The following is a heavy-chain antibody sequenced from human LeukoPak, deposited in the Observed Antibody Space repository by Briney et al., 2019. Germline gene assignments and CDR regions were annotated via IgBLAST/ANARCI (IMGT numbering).Heavy chain of an antibody. V-gene: IGHV3-30*04. Sequence: GGSLRLSCAASGFTFSSYAMHWVRQAPGKGLEWVAVISYDGSNKYYADSVKGRFTISRDNSKNTLYLQMNSLRAEDTAVYYCARDNGRYDILTGYLAGRWGIDYWGQGTLVTVSS. CDR1: GFTFSSYA. D-gene: IGHD3-9*01. CDR3: ARDNGRYDILTGYLAGRWGIDY. CDR2: ISYDGSNK. J-gene: IGHJ4*02.